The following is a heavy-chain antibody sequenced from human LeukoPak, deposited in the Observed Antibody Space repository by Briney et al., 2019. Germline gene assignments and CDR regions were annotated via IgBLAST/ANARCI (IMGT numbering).Heavy chain of an antibody. J-gene: IGHJ2*01. CDR1: GGSISSGDYY. V-gene: IGHV4-30-4*01. CDR3: ARDRPYWYFDL. Sequence: SETLSLTCTVSGGSISSGDYYRSWIRQPPGKGLEWIGYIYYSGSTYYNPSLKSRVTISVDTSKNQFSLKLSSVTAADTAVYYCARDRPYWYFDLWGRGTLVTVSS. CDR2: IYYSGST.